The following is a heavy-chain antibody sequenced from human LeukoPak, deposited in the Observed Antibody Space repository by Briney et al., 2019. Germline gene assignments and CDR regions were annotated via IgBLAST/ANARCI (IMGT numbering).Heavy chain of an antibody. Sequence: GGSLRLSCAASGFIFTSCGMHWVRQAPGKGLEWVAFIHYDGSNKYYADSVKGRFTISRDNSKDTLFLQMNSLRAEDTAVYYCAKGLGKAGASNAWYFDLWGRGTLVTVSS. CDR2: IHYDGSNK. D-gene: IGHD6-13*01. CDR3: AKGLGKAGASNAWYFDL. J-gene: IGHJ2*01. CDR1: GFIFTSCG. V-gene: IGHV3-30*02.